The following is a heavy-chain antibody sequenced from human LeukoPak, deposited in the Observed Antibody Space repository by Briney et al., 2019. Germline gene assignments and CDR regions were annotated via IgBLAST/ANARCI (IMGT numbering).Heavy chain of an antibody. CDR2: LYSGGST. CDR3: AAGQTLWNYFDF. V-gene: IGHV3-66*02. D-gene: IGHD3-10*01. CDR1: EFAVTSSH. Sequence: GSLRLSCEASEFAVTSSHMIWVRRAPGKGPEWVSVLYSGGSTYYADSVKGRFTISRDDSRNTLYLQMNSLRPEDTAVYHCAAGQTLWNYFDFWGQGTLVTVSP. J-gene: IGHJ4*02.